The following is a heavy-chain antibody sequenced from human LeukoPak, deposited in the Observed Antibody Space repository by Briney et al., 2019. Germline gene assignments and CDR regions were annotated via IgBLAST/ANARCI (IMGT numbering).Heavy chain of an antibody. CDR1: GFTFDDSA. CDR3: AKPNNYHDSSGYPVAYYYYYYMDV. Sequence: SGGSLRLSCAASGFTFDDSAMHWVRQAPGRGLEWVSLITGDGTTTYYADSVKGRFTISRDNNKNSLYLQMHSLRTEDTAFYYCAKPNNYHDSSGYPVAYYYYYYMDVWGKGATVTVSS. J-gene: IGHJ6*03. D-gene: IGHD3-22*01. CDR2: ITGDGTTT. V-gene: IGHV3-43*02.